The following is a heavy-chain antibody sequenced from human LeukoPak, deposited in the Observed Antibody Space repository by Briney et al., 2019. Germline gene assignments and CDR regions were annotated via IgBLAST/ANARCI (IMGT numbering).Heavy chain of an antibody. V-gene: IGHV3-21*01. CDR3: ARVLGSYTYYFDY. CDR2: ISSSSSYI. Sequence: GGSLRLSCAASGFTFSSYSMNWVRQAPGKGLEWVSSISSSSSYIYYADSVKGRFTISRDDAKNSLYLQMNSLRAEDTAVYYCARVLGSYTYYFDYWGQGTLVTVSS. J-gene: IGHJ4*02. D-gene: IGHD1-26*01. CDR1: GFTFSSYS.